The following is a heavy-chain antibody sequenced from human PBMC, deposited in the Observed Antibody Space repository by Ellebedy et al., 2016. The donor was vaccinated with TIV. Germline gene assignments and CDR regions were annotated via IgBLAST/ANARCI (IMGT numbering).Heavy chain of an antibody. J-gene: IGHJ6*03. Sequence: ASVKVSXXASGYTFTSYYMHWVRQAPGQGLEWMGIINPSGGSTSYAQKFQGRVTMTRDTSTSTVYMELSSLRSEDTAVYYCARDKADYDFWSGYPYYYMDVWGKGTTVTVSS. CDR1: GYTFTSYY. D-gene: IGHD3-3*01. CDR2: INPSGGST. V-gene: IGHV1-46*01. CDR3: ARDKADYDFWSGYPYYYMDV.